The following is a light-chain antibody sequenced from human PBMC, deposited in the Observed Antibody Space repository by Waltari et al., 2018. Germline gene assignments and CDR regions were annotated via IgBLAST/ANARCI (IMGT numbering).Light chain of an antibody. V-gene: IGKV1-33*01. CDR3: QQYDNLLFT. J-gene: IGKJ3*01. CDR1: QDISNY. CDR2: DAS. Sequence: DIQMTQSPSSLSASVGDRVPITCQASQDISNYLNWYQQKPGKAPKLRIYDASNLETGVPSRFSGSGSGTDFTFTISSLQPEDIATYYCQQYDNLLFTFGPGTKVDIK.